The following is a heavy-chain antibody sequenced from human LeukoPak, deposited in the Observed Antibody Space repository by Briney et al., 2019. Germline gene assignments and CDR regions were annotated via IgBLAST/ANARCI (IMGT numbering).Heavy chain of an antibody. CDR3: ARDYQWELLRSYYYYYYMDV. V-gene: IGHV3-21*01. J-gene: IGHJ6*03. CDR1: GFTFSSYS. CDR2: ISSSSSYI. Sequence: GGSLRLSCAASGFTFSSYSMNWVRQAPGKGLEWVSSISSSSSYIYYADSVKGRFTISRDNAKNSLYLQMNSLRAEDTAVYYCARDYQWELLRSYYYYYYMDVWGKGTTVTVSS. D-gene: IGHD1-26*01.